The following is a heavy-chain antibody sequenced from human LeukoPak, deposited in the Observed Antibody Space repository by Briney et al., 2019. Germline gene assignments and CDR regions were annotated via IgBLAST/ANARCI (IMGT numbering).Heavy chain of an antibody. Sequence: GGSLRLSCAASGFTFSSYWMSWVRHAPGQGLVWVSRIKGDGISTNYADSVKGRFTISRDNSKNTLYLQMNSLRAEDTAVYYCATAPSGSYFDYWGQGTLVTVSS. CDR1: GFTFSSYW. J-gene: IGHJ4*02. CDR2: IKGDGIST. CDR3: ATAPSGSYFDY. D-gene: IGHD1-26*01. V-gene: IGHV3-74*01.